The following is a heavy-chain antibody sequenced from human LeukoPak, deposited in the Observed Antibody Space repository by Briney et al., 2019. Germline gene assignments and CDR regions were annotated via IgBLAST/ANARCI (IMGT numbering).Heavy chain of an antibody. CDR1: GYTFTGYY. D-gene: IGHD3-22*01. CDR3: ARKLDSRGYRY. J-gene: IGHJ4*02. Sequence: ASVKVSCKTSGYTFTGYYLHWVRQAPGQGLEWMGWINPNSGDTNYAQKFQGRVTMTRDTSISTAYMELSRLKSDDTAVYYCARKLDSRGYRYWGQGTLVTVSS. CDR2: INPNSGDT. V-gene: IGHV1-2*02.